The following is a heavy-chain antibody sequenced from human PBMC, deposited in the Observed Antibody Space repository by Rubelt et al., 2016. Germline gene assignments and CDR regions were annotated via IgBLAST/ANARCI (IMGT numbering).Heavy chain of an antibody. CDR3: ARGPSIAVADLPGPLDP. CDR1: GGSISSSSYY. D-gene: IGHD6-19*01. CDR2: IYYSGST. Sequence: QLQLQESGPGLVKPSETLSLTCTVSGGSISSSSYYWGWIRQPPGKGLEWIGSIYYSGSTYFNPSLKGRVTISVDTSKNQFSRKLSAVTAADTAVYYCARGPSIAVADLPGPLDPWGQGTLVTVSS. V-gene: IGHV4-39*07. J-gene: IGHJ5*02.